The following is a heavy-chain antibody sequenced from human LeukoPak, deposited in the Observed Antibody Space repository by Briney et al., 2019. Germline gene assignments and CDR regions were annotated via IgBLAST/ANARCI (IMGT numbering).Heavy chain of an antibody. CDR1: GYTFTGYY. D-gene: IGHD2-21*01. Sequence: GASVKVSCKASGYTFTGYYMHWVRQAPGQGLEWMGWINPNSGGTNYAQKFQGRVTMTRDTPICTAYMVLSRLRSDDTAVYYCARNSPYYSYMDVWGKGTTVTVSS. CDR2: INPNSGGT. CDR3: ARNSPYYSYMDV. V-gene: IGHV1-2*02. J-gene: IGHJ6*03.